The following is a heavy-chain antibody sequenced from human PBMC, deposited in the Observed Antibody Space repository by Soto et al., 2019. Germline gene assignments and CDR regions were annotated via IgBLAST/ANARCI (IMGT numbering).Heavy chain of an antibody. V-gene: IGHV4-31*03. CDR1: GGSISSGGYY. CDR2: IYYSGST. J-gene: IGHJ4*02. CDR3: ARSPEATVTAFDY. Sequence: QVQLQESGPGLVKPSQTLPLTCTVSGGSISSGGYYWSWIRQHPGKGLEWFGYIYYSGSTYYNPSLRSRVSISVDTSKNQFSLKLCSVTAADTAVYYCARSPEATVTAFDYWGQGTLVTVSS. D-gene: IGHD4-17*01.